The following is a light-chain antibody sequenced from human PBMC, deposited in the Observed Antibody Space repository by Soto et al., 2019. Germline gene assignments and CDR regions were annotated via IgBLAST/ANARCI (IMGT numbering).Light chain of an antibody. V-gene: IGKV3-15*01. CDR1: QRVSSN. CDR3: QQCNSWPYT. J-gene: IGKJ2*01. Sequence: EIVMTQSPATLSVSPGERATLSCRASQRVSSNLAWYQQKPGQSPRLLIYGASARVTGIPARFSGGGSGTEFTLPISSLQPDDFAVYYCQQCNSWPYTFGQGTKVEIK. CDR2: GAS.